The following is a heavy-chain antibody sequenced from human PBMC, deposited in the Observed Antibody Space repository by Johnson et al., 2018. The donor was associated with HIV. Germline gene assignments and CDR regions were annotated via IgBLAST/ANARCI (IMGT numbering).Heavy chain of an antibody. CDR1: AFTFSRSG. CDR3: AKGHSSGYPKDAFEI. D-gene: IGHD3-22*01. Sequence: QVQLVESGGGVVQPGRSLRLSCAASAFTFSRSGMHWVRQAPGKGLEWVAFIRYDGSIKYYADSVKGRFTISRDNSKNTLYLQMNSLRAEDTAVYYCAKGHSSGYPKDAFEIWGQGTMVTVS. CDR2: IRYDGSIK. V-gene: IGHV3-30*02. J-gene: IGHJ3*02.